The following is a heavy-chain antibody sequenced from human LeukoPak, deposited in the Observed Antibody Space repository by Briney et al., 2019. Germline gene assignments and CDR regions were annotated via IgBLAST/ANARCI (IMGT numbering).Heavy chain of an antibody. V-gene: IGHV3-23*01. CDR3: AKLDSSGYYYFDY. D-gene: IGHD3-22*01. CDR1: GFTFSSYA. J-gene: IGHJ4*02. Sequence: GGSLRLSCAASGFTFSSYAMSWVRQAPGKGLEWVSAISGSGGSTYYADSAKGRFTISRDNSKNTLYLQMNSLRAEDTAVYYCAKLDSSGYYYFDYWGQGTLVTVSS. CDR2: ISGSGGST.